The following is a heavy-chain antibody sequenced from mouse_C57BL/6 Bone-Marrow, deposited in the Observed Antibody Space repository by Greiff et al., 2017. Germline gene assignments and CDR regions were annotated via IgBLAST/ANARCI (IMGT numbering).Heavy chain of an antibody. J-gene: IGHJ4*01. CDR2: IYPGGGYT. CDR3: ARKGPMDY. CDR1: GYTFTNYW. V-gene: IGHV1-63*01. Sequence: VQLQESGAELVRPGTSVKMSCKASGYTFTNYWIGWAKQRPGHGLEWIGDIYPGGGYTNYNEKFKGKATLTADKSSSTAYMQFSSLTSEDSAIYYCARKGPMDYWGQGTSGTVSS. D-gene: IGHD3-3*01.